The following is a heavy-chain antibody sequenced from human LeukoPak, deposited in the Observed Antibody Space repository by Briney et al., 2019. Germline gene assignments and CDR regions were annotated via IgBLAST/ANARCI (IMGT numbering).Heavy chain of an antibody. CDR2: INHSGST. CDR1: GGSSIGYY. J-gene: IGHJ4*02. CDR3: ARAPLGLFVDY. Sequence: SEPLSLTCAVYGGSSIGYYWSWIRQPPGKGREWIGEINHSGSTNYNPSLKSRVTISVDTSKNQFSLKLSSVTAADTAVYYCARAPLGLFVDYWGQGTLVTVSS. V-gene: IGHV4-34*01. D-gene: IGHD3-3*01.